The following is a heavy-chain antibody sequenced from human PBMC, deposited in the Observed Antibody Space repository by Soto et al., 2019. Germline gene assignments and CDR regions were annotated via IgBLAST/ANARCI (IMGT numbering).Heavy chain of an antibody. CDR3: ARGDTIFGLDY. Sequence: PGGSLRLSCAASGFTFSSYAMHWVRQAPGKGLEWVAVISYDGSNKYYADSVKGRFTISRDNSKNTLYLQMNSLRAEDTAVYYCARGDTIFGLDYWGQGTLVSVSS. CDR1: GFTFSSYA. D-gene: IGHD3-3*01. J-gene: IGHJ4*02. V-gene: IGHV3-30-3*01. CDR2: ISYDGSNK.